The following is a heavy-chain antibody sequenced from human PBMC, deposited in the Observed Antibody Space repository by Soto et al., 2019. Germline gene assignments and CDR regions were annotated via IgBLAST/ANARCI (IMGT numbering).Heavy chain of an antibody. CDR2: IYDDGSA. CDR3: ARDKYCSGGSCRKNWFDP. V-gene: IGHV4-59*01. J-gene: IGHJ5*02. D-gene: IGHD2-15*01. Sequence: ETLSLTCTVSGGSISSSYWSWIRQPPGKGLEWLAYIYDDGSANYNPSLKSRATISLDMSKNQFSLKLTAVTAADTAVYYCARDKYCSGGSCRKNWFDPWGQGTLVTVSS. CDR1: GGSISSSY.